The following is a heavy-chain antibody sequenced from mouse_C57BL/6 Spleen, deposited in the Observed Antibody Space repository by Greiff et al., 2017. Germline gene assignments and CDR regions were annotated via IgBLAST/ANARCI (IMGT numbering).Heavy chain of an antibody. CDR3: ARKNYGGYFDV. V-gene: IGHV1-82*01. CDR1: GYAFSSSW. J-gene: IGHJ1*03. D-gene: IGHD1-1*01. CDR2: IYPGDGDT. Sequence: VKLMESGPELVKPGASVKISCKASGYAFSSSWMNWVKQRPGKGLEWIGRIYPGDGDTNYNGKFKGKATLTADKSSSTAYMQLSSLTSEDSAVYFCARKNYGGYFDVWGTGTTVTVSS.